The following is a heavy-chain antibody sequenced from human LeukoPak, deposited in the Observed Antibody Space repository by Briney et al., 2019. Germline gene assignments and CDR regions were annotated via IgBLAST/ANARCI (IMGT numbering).Heavy chain of an antibody. CDR3: ARTSYCGGGCYSGFGY. Sequence: ASVKVSCKASGGTFSSYAISWVRQAPGQGLEWMGGINPNSGGTNYAQKFQGRVTMTRDTSISTAYMELSRLRSDDTAVYYCARTSYCGGGCYSGFGYWGQGTLVTVSS. CDR2: INPNSGGT. D-gene: IGHD2-21*02. CDR1: GGTFSSYA. V-gene: IGHV1-2*02. J-gene: IGHJ4*02.